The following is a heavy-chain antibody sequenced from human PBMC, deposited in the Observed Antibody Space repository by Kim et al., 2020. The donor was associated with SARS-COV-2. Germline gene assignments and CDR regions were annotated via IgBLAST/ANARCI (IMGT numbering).Heavy chain of an antibody. V-gene: IGHV3-7*03. CDR2: IKQDGSEK. Sequence: GGSLRLSCAASGFTFSSYWMSWVRQAPGKGLEWVAIIKQDGSEKYYVDSVKGRFTISRDNAKNSLYLQMNSLRAEDTAVYYCARSATYYDILTGYSLFDYWGQGTLVTVSS. CDR3: ARSATYYDILTGYSLFDY. CDR1: GFTFSSYW. D-gene: IGHD3-9*01. J-gene: IGHJ4*02.